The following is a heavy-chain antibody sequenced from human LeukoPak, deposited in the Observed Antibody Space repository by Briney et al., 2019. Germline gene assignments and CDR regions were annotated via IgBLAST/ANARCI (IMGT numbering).Heavy chain of an antibody. Sequence: SETLSLTCAVYGGSFSGYYWSWIRQPPGKGLEWIGEINHSGSTNYNPSLKSRVTISVDTSKNQFSLKLSSVTAADTAVYYCASISGIQLWSYYLDYWGQGTLVTVSS. CDR3: ASISGIQLWSYYLDY. J-gene: IGHJ4*02. D-gene: IGHD5-18*01. CDR1: GGSFSGYY. V-gene: IGHV4-34*01. CDR2: INHSGST.